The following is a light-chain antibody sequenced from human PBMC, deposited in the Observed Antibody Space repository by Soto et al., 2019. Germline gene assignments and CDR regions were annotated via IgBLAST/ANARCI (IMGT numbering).Light chain of an antibody. CDR3: QQYGSSPPYT. CDR2: GAS. J-gene: IGKJ3*01. Sequence: EIVLTQSPGTLSLSPGERATLSCRASQSVSSSYLAWYQQKPGQAPRLLIYGASSRATGIPDRFSGSGSGTDCPVTISRLEPQDLAVYYWQQYGSSPPYTFGPRTKVDIK. CDR1: QSVSSSY. V-gene: IGKV3-20*01.